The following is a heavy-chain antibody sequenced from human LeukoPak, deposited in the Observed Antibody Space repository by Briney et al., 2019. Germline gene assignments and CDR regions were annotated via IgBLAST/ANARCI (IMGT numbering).Heavy chain of an antibody. V-gene: IGHV4-59*01. Sequence: SETLSLTCTVSGGFITNYYWSWLRQPPGKGLEWIGYIYNSGNTKYNPSLKSRVTISVDTSKNQFSLKLTSVTAADTAVYYCARGGEVSWFDPWGQGTLVTVSS. CDR2: IYNSGNT. J-gene: IGHJ5*02. CDR3: ARGGEVSWFDP. CDR1: GGFITNYY. D-gene: IGHD3-16*01.